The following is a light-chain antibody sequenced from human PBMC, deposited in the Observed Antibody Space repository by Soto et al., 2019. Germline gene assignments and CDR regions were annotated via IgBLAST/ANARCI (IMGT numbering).Light chain of an antibody. CDR1: SSDVGVYNY. J-gene: IGLJ1*01. Sequence: QSVLTQPRSVSGSHGQSVTISCTGTSSDVGVYNYVSWYQQHPGKAPKLMIYDVSERPSGVPDRCSGSKSGNTASLTISGLQAEDEADYYCCSYAGSFYVFGTGTKLTVL. CDR2: DVS. CDR3: CSYAGSFYV. V-gene: IGLV2-11*01.